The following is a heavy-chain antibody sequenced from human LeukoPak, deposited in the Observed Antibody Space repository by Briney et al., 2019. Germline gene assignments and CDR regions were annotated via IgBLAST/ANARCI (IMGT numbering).Heavy chain of an antibody. CDR1: RHTTTTYS. V-gene: IGHV1-18*04. D-gene: IGHD2-2*01. CDR3: ARVGTIVVVPAAKSLDY. Sequence: GASVKLSSNPTRHTTTTYSTSRKRHAPEQHPNCIGWISAYNGNTNYAQKLQGRVTMTTDTSTSTAYMELRSLRSDDTAVYYCARVGTIVVVPAAKSLDYWGQGTLVTVSS. CDR2: ISAYNGNT. J-gene: IGHJ4*02.